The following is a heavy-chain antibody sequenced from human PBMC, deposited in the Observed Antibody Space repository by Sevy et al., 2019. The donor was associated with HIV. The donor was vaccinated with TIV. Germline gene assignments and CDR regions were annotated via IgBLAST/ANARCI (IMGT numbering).Heavy chain of an antibody. V-gene: IGHV3-23*01. Sequence: GGSLRLSCAASGFTFSSYAMSWVRQAPGKGLEWVSAISGSGGSTYYADSVKGRFTISRDNSKNTLYLQMNSLRAEDTAVYYCAKDTSASGYDLYHFDYWGQGTLVTVSS. J-gene: IGHJ4*02. D-gene: IGHD5-12*01. CDR1: GFTFSSYA. CDR2: ISGSGGST. CDR3: AKDTSASGYDLYHFDY.